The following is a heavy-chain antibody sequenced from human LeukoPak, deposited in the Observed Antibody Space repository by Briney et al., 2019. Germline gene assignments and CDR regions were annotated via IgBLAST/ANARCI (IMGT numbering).Heavy chain of an antibody. CDR2: IIPILGIA. V-gene: IGHV1-69*04. J-gene: IGHJ4*02. CDR3: ARVTAAAGTQQTPTDY. Sequence: ASVKVSCKASGGTFSSYAISWVRQAPGQGLEWMGRIIPILGIANYAQKFQGRVTITADKSTSTAYMELSSLRSEDTAVYYCARVTAAAGTQQTPTDYWGQGTLVTVSS. CDR1: GGTFSSYA. D-gene: IGHD6-13*01.